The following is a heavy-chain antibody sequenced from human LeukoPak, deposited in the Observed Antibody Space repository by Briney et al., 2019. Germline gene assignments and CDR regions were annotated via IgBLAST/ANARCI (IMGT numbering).Heavy chain of an antibody. CDR2: ITDSGGST. V-gene: IGHV3-23*01. CDR3: AKDHPDWGSSFDF. CDR1: GFTFHSYT. Sequence: GGSLRLSCAASGFTFHSYTMNWVRQPPGRGLEWVSAITDSGGSTHCVDSVKGRFTISRDISKNTLYLKMNSLSAEDTAIYYCAKDHPDWGSSFDFWGQGTLVTVSS. J-gene: IGHJ4*02. D-gene: IGHD7-27*01.